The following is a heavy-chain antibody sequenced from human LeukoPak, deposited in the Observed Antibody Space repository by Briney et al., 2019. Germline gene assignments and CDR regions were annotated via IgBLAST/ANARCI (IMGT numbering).Heavy chain of an antibody. CDR2: IYHSGST. Sequence: SQTLSLTCAVSGDSISSYGYSWSWIRPPPGKGLEWIGYIYHSGSTYYNPSLKSRVTISVDRSKNQFSLKLSSVTAADTAVYYCARETRYCSGGSCYSGMDVWGQGTTVTVSS. V-gene: IGHV4-30-2*01. J-gene: IGHJ6*02. CDR3: ARETRYCSGGSCYSGMDV. CDR1: GDSISSYGYS. D-gene: IGHD2-15*01.